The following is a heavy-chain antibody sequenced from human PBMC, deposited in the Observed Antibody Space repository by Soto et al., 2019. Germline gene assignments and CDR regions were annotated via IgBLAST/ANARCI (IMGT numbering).Heavy chain of an antibody. D-gene: IGHD1-7*01. CDR2: ISAYNGNT. Sequence: VASVKVSCKASGYTFPSYGISWVRQAPGQRLEWMGWISAYNGNTNYAQKLQGRVTITRDMSTSTAYMELSSLKSEDTAVYYCAVTRGITGTTYLFDYWAQGTLVTVSS. V-gene: IGHV1-18*01. CDR1: GYTFPSYG. J-gene: IGHJ4*02. CDR3: AVTRGITGTTYLFDY.